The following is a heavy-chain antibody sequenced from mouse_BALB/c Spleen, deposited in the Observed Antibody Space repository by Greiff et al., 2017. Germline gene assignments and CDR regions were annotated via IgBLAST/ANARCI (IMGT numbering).Heavy chain of an antibody. D-gene: IGHD3-2*02. Sequence: EVKLVESGGGLVKPGGSLKLSCAASGFTFSSYAMSWVRQTPEKRLEWVASISSGGSTYSPDSVKGRFTISRDNARNILYLQLSSLRSEDTAMYYCARGQATWFADWGQGTLVTVSA. CDR1: GFTFSSYA. CDR2: ISSGGST. V-gene: IGHV5-6-5*01. J-gene: IGHJ3*01. CDR3: ARGQATWFAD.